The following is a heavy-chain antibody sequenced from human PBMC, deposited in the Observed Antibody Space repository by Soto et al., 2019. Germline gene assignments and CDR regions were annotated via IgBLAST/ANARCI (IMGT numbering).Heavy chain of an antibody. CDR3: AGEATGSRTFHY. D-gene: IGHD3-10*01. V-gene: IGHV4-61*01. Sequence: PSETLSLTCTVSGGSVRSGSHYWSWIRQSPGKTLEWIGYIYFTGSTNYNPSLKSRVTMSEDTSKNQFSLKLSSVTAADTAIYYCAGEATGSRTFHYWGQRTLVTVSS. CDR1: GGSVRSGSHY. J-gene: IGHJ4*02. CDR2: IYFTGST.